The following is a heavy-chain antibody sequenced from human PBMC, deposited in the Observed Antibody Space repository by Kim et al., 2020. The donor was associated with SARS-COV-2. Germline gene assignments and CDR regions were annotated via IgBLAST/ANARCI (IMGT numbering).Heavy chain of an antibody. Sequence: GESLKISCKGSGYSFSTNWIAWVRQMPGKGLEWMGIIYPGDSDTRYSPSFQGQVTISADKSITTAYLQWSSLRASDTAIYYCARHGRGPTAKYDSWGQGTLVTVSS. V-gene: IGHV5-51*01. CDR3: ARHGRGPTAKYDS. CDR2: IYPGDSDT. J-gene: IGHJ4*02. D-gene: IGHD1-26*01. CDR1: GYSFSTNW.